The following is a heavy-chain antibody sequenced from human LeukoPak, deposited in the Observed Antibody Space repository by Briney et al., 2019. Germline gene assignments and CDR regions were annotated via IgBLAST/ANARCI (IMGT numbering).Heavy chain of an antibody. V-gene: IGHV1-69*13. CDR1: GGTFSSYA. D-gene: IGHD1-1*01. CDR2: IIPIFGTA. Sequence: SVKVSCKASGGTFSSYAISWVRQAPGQGLEWVGGIIPIFGTANYAQKFQGRVTITADESTSTAYMELSSLRSEDTAVYYCARWGTLLPDHNWFDPWGQGTLVTVSS. CDR3: ARWGTLLPDHNWFDP. J-gene: IGHJ5*02.